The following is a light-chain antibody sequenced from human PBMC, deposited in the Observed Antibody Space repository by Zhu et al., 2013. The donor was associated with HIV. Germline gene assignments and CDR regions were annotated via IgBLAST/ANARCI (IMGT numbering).Light chain of an antibody. CDR2: DND. CDR1: TSNVGRNY. J-gene: IGLJ2*01. Sequence: QSVVTQPPSASAAPGQRVTISCSGSTSNVGRNYVSWFQQLPGTAPKLLIYDNDKRPSVIPDRFSGSKSGTSATLGITGLQPGDEADYYCGTWDSSLSGGVFGGGTKLTVL. CDR3: GTWDSSLSGGV. V-gene: IGLV1-51*01.